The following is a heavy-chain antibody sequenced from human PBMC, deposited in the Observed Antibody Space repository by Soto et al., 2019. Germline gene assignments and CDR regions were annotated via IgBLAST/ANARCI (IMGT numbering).Heavy chain of an antibody. CDR3: ARSGIPLIEILDY. Sequence: GGSLRLSCAASGFTFSSYEMNWVRQAPGKGLEWVSYISSSGSTIYYADSVKGRFTISRDNAKNSLYLQMNSLRAEDTAVYYCARSGIPLIEILDYWGHGTLVTVSS. V-gene: IGHV3-48*03. D-gene: IGHD1-1*01. CDR2: ISSSGSTI. CDR1: GFTFSSYE. J-gene: IGHJ4*01.